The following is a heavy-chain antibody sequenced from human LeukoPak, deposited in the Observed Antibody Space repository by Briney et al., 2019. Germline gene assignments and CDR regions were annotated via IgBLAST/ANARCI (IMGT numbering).Heavy chain of an antibody. CDR1: GFTVSHNY. Sequence: PGGSLRLSCSASGFTVSHNYMSWVRPAPGVGPELVSFTYSGGSTYYSDSVKGRFSISRDTSKNTLYLQMNSLRAVDTAVYYCARGMLSTPHYGMDVWGQGTTVTVSS. V-gene: IGHV3-53*01. D-gene: IGHD3-16*02. CDR2: TYSGGST. J-gene: IGHJ6*02. CDR3: ARGMLSTPHYGMDV.